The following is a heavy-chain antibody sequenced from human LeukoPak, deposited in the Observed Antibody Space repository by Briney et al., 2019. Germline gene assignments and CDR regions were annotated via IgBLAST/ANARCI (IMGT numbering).Heavy chain of an antibody. V-gene: IGHV1-69*04. CDR1: GGIFSSFA. J-gene: IGHJ4*02. D-gene: IGHD5-12*01. CDR2: VIPILGIA. CDR3: ARGLRGYSGYVPFDY. Sequence: SVKVSCKASGGIFSSFAISWVRQAPGQGLEWMGRVIPILGIANYAQKFQGRVTITADTSTSTAYMELSSLRSEDTAVYYCARGLRGYSGYVPFDYWGQGTLVTVSS.